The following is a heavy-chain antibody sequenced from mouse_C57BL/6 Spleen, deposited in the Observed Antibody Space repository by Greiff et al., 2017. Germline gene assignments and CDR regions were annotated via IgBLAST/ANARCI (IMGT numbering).Heavy chain of an antibody. V-gene: IGHV1-62-2*01. J-gene: IGHJ4*01. Sequence: VQLQQSGAELVKPGASVKLSCKASGYTFTEYTIHWVKQRSGQGLEWFGWFYPGSGSIKYNEKFKDKATLTANKSSSTVFMELSRLTSEDSAVYFCARHEDYGVEYYAMDYWGQGTSVTVSS. CDR1: GYTFTEYT. D-gene: IGHD1-2*01. CDR3: ARHEDYGVEYYAMDY. CDR2: FYPGSGSI.